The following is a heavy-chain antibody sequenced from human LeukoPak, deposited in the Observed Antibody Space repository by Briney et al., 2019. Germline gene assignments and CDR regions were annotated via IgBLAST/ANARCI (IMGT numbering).Heavy chain of an antibody. Sequence: PGGSLRLSCAASGFTFSSYEMNWVRQAPGKGLEWVSYISSSGSTIYYADSVKGRFTISRDNAKNSLYLQMNSLRAEDTAVYYCARGGYCSSTSCYPGGWPWGQGTLVTVSS. V-gene: IGHV3-48*03. CDR3: ARGGYCSSTSCYPGGWP. D-gene: IGHD2-2*01. CDR2: ISSSGSTI. CDR1: GFTFSSYE. J-gene: IGHJ5*02.